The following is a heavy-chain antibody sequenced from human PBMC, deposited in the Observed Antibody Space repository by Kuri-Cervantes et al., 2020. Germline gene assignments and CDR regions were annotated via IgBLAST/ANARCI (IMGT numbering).Heavy chain of an antibody. D-gene: IGHD2-8*01. CDR2: ISSSGSTI. J-gene: IGHJ4*02. Sequence: GESLQISCAASGFTFSDYYMSWIRQAPGKGLEWVSYISSSGSTIYYADSVKGRFTISRDNAKSSLYLQMNSLRDDDTAVYYCARAGADCTNGVCYIGLAKTSYTSDYWGQGTLVTVSS. CDR3: ARAGADCTNGVCYIGLAKTSYTSDY. V-gene: IGHV3-11*04. CDR1: GFTFSDYY.